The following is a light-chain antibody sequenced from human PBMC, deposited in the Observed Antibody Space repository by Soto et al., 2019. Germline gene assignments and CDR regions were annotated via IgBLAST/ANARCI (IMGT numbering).Light chain of an antibody. CDR3: HQRANWPYT. J-gene: IGKJ2*01. V-gene: IGKV3-11*01. CDR1: QSVSSY. Sequence: EIALTQSPATLSLSPGEIATLSCRASQSVSSYVAWYQQKPGQPPRLLIQDATNRATGIPARFSGSGSGTDFTLTISSLVPEDFAVYYCHQRANWPYTFGQGTNLEIK. CDR2: DAT.